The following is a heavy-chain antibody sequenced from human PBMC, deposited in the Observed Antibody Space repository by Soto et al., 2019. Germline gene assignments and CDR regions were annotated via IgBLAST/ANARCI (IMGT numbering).Heavy chain of an antibody. CDR2: IVVGSGNT. J-gene: IGHJ5*02. CDR3: AVTYYYDSSGDRNWFDP. D-gene: IGHD3-22*01. CDR1: GFTFTSSA. Sequence: ASVKVSCKASGFTFTSSAVQWVRQARGQRLEWIGWIVVGSGNTNYAQKFQERVTITRDMSTSTAYMELSSLRSEDTAVYYCAVTYYYDSSGDRNWFDPWGQGTLVTVSS. V-gene: IGHV1-58*01.